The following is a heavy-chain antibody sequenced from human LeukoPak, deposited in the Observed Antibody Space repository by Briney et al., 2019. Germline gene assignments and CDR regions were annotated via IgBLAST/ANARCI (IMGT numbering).Heavy chain of an antibody. CDR3: AKDRIVGVTSKTFDY. CDR2: ISGSGDSR. J-gene: IGHJ4*02. Sequence: PGGSLRLSCAASGFTFSGYAMNWVRQAPGKGLEWVSAISGSGDSRYYADSVKGRFTISRDNSKNTLYLQMNSLRAEDTAVYYCAKDRIVGVTSKTFDYWGQGTLVTVSS. V-gene: IGHV3-23*01. CDR1: GFTFSGYA. D-gene: IGHD1-26*01.